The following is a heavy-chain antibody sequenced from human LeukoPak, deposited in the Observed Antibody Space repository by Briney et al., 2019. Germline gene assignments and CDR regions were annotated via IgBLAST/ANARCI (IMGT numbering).Heavy chain of an antibody. CDR1: GYTFTSFW. CDR2: IYPGDSET. J-gene: IGHJ6*03. CDR3: VRHLATTTHNHYYMDV. D-gene: IGHD4-11*01. Sequence: GESLKISCQTSGYTFTSFWIGWVRQMPGKGLEWLGIIYPGDSETRYSPFFQGHVTISADKSTSTASRQWGSLKASDTAMYYCVRHLATTTHNHYYMDVWGKGTAVTVSS. V-gene: IGHV5-51*01.